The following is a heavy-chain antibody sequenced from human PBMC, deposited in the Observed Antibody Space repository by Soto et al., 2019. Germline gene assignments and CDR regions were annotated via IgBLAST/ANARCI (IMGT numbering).Heavy chain of an antibody. Sequence: YVSLSLPCTLSAGSHNSSRYYRGAHPHPPGKGLEWIGYIYYSGSTNYTPSLKSRVTISVDTSKNQFSLKLSSVTAADTAVYYCARENEESGPDHLFDYWGQGTLVTVSS. CDR2: IYYSGST. D-gene: IGHD3-10*01. CDR3: ARENEESGPDHLFDY. CDR1: AGSHNSSRYY. V-gene: IGHV4-61*01. J-gene: IGHJ4*02.